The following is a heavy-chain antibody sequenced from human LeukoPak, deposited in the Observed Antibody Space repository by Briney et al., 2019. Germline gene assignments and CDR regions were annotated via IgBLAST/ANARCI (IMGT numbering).Heavy chain of an antibody. CDR3: ARHIGYSAWNPDY. CDR1: GYSFTSYW. D-gene: IGHD5-12*01. Sequence: GESLKISCKASGYSFTSYWIGWVRQMPGKGLEWMGIIYPYDSDTRYSPSFQGQVTISADKSLSTGYLQWSNLKASDTAMYYCARHIGYSAWNPDYWGQRTLVTVSS. J-gene: IGHJ4*02. V-gene: IGHV5-51*01. CDR2: IYPYDSDT.